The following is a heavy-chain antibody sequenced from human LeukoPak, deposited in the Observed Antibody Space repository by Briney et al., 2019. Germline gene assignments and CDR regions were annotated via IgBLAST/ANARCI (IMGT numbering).Heavy chain of an antibody. CDR1: GGSISGSSYY. J-gene: IGHJ3*02. CDR2: IYYSGST. D-gene: IGHD2-8*01. V-gene: IGHV4-39*07. Sequence: SETLSLTCTVSGGSISGSSYYWGWIRQPPGKGLEWIGSIYYSGSTYYNPSLKSRVTISVDTSKNQFSLKLSPVTAADTAVYYCARDTLGYCTNGVCPNSHAFDIWGQGTMVTVSS. CDR3: ARDTLGYCTNGVCPNSHAFDI.